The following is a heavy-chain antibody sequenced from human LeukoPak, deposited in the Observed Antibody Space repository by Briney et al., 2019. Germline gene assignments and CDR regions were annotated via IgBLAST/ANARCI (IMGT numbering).Heavy chain of an antibody. D-gene: IGHD2-21*02. CDR1: GFTFSNAW. CDR2: IKSKTDGGTT. V-gene: IGHV3-15*01. J-gene: IGHJ4*02. CDR3: TTGSVVTAIPRGY. Sequence: GGSLRLSCAVSGFTFSNAWMSWVRQAPGKGLEWVGRIKSKTDGGTTDYAAPVKGRFTISRDDSINTLYLHMNSLRTEDTAVYYCTTGSVVTAIPRGYWGQGTLVTVSS.